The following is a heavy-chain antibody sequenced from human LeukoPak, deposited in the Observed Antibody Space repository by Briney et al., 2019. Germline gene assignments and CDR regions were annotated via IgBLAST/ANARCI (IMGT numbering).Heavy chain of an antibody. D-gene: IGHD1-1*01. Sequence: ASVTVSCTASGYTVTSYYMHWVRQAPGQGLEWMGILNPSGGSSSYAQKFQGRVTMTRDTSTSTVYMELSSLRSEDTAVYYCAREWKGLSRGMDVWGQGTTVTVSS. CDR3: AREWKGLSRGMDV. J-gene: IGHJ6*02. CDR2: LNPSGGSS. CDR1: GYTVTSYY. V-gene: IGHV1-46*01.